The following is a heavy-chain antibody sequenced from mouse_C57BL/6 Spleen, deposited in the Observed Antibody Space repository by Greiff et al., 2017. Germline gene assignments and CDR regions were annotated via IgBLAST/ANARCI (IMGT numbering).Heavy chain of an antibody. J-gene: IGHJ1*03. CDR1: GYTFTDYN. D-gene: IGHD2-1*01. CDR2: ITPNNGGT. Sequence: VQLQQSGPELVKPGASVKIPCKASGYTFTDYNMDWVKQSHGKSLEWIGDITPNNGGTIYNQKFKGKATLTVDKSSSTAYMELRSLTSEDTAVYYGARRAIYYGNYWYFDVWGTGTTVTV. V-gene: IGHV1-18*01. CDR3: ARRAIYYGNYWYFDV.